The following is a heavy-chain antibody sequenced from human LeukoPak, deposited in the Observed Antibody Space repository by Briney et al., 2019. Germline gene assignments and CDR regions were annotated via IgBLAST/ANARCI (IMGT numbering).Heavy chain of an antibody. Sequence: ASVTVSCKASGGTFSSYAISWVRQAPGQGLEWMGGIIPIFGTANYAQKFQGRVTITADKSTSTAYMELSSLRSEDTAVYYCARDRGGGYGDYYYYYYMDVWGKGTTVTVSS. CDR3: ARDRGGGYGDYYYYYYMDV. CDR2: IIPIFGTA. V-gene: IGHV1-69*06. D-gene: IGHD4-17*01. CDR1: GGTFSSYA. J-gene: IGHJ6*03.